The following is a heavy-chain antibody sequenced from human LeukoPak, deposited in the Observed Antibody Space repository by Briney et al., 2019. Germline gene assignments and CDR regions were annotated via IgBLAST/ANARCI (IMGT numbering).Heavy chain of an antibody. J-gene: IGHJ4*02. CDR3: AKDSQPYQLLWLLDY. CDR1: GFTFSSYG. CDR2: IRYDGSNK. Sequence: PGGSLRLSCAASGFTFSSYGMHWVRQAPGKGLEWVAFIRYDGSNKYYADSVKGRFTISRDNSKNTLYLQMNSLRAEDTAVYYCAKDSQPYQLLWLLDYWGQGTLVTVSS. D-gene: IGHD2-2*01. V-gene: IGHV3-30*02.